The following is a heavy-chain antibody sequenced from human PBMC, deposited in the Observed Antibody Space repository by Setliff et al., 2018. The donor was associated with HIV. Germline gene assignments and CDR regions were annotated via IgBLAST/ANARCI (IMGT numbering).Heavy chain of an antibody. D-gene: IGHD4-17*01. J-gene: IGHJ4*02. CDR2: VNPNSGDA. CDR1: GHSFTTYF. CDR3: ARNYGADSNYFDY. Sequence: ASVKVSCKASGHSFTTYFLHWVRQAPGQGLEWLGWVNPNSGDAIYAQNFQGRVTMTRDTSINAAYMELRGLRSDDTAVYYCARNYGADSNYFDYWGQGTLVTVSS. V-gene: IGHV1-2*02.